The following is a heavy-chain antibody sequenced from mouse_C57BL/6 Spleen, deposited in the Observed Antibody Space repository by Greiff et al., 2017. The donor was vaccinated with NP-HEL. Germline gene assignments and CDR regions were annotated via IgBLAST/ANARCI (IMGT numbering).Heavy chain of an antibody. V-gene: IGHV1-81*01. CDR3: AREAGTGY. CDR1: GYTFTSYG. D-gene: IGHD3-3*01. CDR2: IYPRSGNT. Sequence: QVQLQQSGAELARPGASVKLSCKASGYTFTSYGISWVKQRTGQGLEWIGEIYPRSGNTYYNEKFEGKATLTADKSSSTAYMELRSLTSEDSAVYFCAREAGTGYWGQGTTLTVSS. J-gene: IGHJ2*01.